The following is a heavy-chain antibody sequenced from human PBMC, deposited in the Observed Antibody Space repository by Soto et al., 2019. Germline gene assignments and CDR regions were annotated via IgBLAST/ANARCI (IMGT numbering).Heavy chain of an antibody. CDR1: GFTFSSYG. CDR2: ISYDGSNK. J-gene: IGHJ4*02. Sequence: GGSLRLSCAASGFTFSSYGMHWVRQAPGKGLEWVAVISYDGSNKYYADSVKGRFTISRDNSKNTLYLQMNSLRAEDTAVYYCAKTPHGEAATGRFDYWGQGTLVTVSS. D-gene: IGHD2-15*01. V-gene: IGHV3-30*18. CDR3: AKTPHGEAATGRFDY.